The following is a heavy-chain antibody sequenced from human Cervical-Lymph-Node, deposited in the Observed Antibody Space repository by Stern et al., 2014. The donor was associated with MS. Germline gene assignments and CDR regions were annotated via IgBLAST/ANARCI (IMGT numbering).Heavy chain of an antibody. CDR3: ARHDYGGNSALD. V-gene: IGHV3-21*01. D-gene: IGHD4-23*01. CDR1: GFTFSSYS. Sequence: EVHLVESGGGLVKPGGSLRLSCAASGFTFSSYSMNWVRQAPGKGLEWVSSISSSSSYIYYADSVKGRFTISRDNAKNSLYLQMNSLRAEDTAVYYCARHDYGGNSALDWGQGTLVTVSS. J-gene: IGHJ4*02. CDR2: ISSSSSYI.